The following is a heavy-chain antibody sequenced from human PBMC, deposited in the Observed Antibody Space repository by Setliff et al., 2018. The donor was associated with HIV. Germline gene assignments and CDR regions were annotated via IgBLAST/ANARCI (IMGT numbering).Heavy chain of an antibody. CDR1: GYTLSTHY. D-gene: IGHD3-3*01. V-gene: IGHV1-2*02. J-gene: IGHJ4*02. Sequence: ASVKVSCKASGYTLSTHYINWVRQAPGHRPEWVGWINPKSGGTNFAQKFQGRITMTSDTSVNTVFIELSMLKSDDTALYYCARDLSNSNTIFGFLNFIFDLWGQGTLVTVSS. CDR2: INPKSGGT. CDR3: ARDLSNSNTIFGFLNFIFDL.